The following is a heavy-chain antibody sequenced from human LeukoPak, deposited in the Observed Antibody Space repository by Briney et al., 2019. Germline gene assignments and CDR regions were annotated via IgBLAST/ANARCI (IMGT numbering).Heavy chain of an antibody. CDR2: IRSKAYGGTT. CDR1: GFTFGDYA. Sequence: GGSLRLSCTASGFTFGDYAMSWFRQAPGKGLEWVGFIRSKAYGGTTEYAASVKGRFTISRDDSKSIAYLQMNSLKTEDTAVYYCTRGLKSLLWFGELSVNYFDYWGQGTLVTVS. V-gene: IGHV3-49*03. D-gene: IGHD3-10*01. CDR3: TRGLKSLLWFGELSVNYFDY. J-gene: IGHJ4*02.